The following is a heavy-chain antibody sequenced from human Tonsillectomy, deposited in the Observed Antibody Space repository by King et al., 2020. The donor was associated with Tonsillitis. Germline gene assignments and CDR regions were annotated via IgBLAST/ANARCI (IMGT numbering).Heavy chain of an antibody. V-gene: IGHV1-46*01. CDR3: ARDFGTSAGYSTCPDY. CDR1: GYTFTSYY. CDR2: INPSGDST. D-gene: IGHD3-16*01. Sequence: QLVQSGAEVKKPGASVNVSCKASGYTFTSYYMHWVRQAPGQGLEWMGIINPSGDSTTYAQKFQGRVTLTRDTSTSTVYMELSSLRSEDTAVYYCARDFGTSAGYSTCPDYWGQGTLVTVSS. J-gene: IGHJ4*02.